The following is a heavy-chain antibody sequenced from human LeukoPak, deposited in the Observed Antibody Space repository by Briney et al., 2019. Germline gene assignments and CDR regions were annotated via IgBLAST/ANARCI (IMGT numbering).Heavy chain of an antibody. CDR2: IKQDGSET. CDR1: GFTLSNYW. CDR3: ARDRNSGSSLDI. Sequence: GGSLRLSCTASGFTLSNYWMSWVRQTPEKGLEWVANIKQDGSETVYVDSVKGRFTISRDNAQTSLYLQMSSLRAEDTAVYYCARDRNSGSSLDIWGQGTMLTVSS. D-gene: IGHD6-6*01. V-gene: IGHV3-7*05. J-gene: IGHJ3*02.